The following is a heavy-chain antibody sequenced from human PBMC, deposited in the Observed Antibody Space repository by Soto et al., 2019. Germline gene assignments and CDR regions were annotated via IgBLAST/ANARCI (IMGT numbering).Heavy chain of an antibody. CDR3: AKSHFPIAASRQPHFDH. J-gene: IGHJ4*02. CDR1: GFIFSEST. D-gene: IGHD6-13*01. V-gene: IGHV3-64*04. CDR2: VSTSGRST. Sequence: PGGSLRLSCSASGFIFSESTIYWVRQVPGKGLEAISAVSTSGRSTYYADSVKDRFTISRDDSNNTLSLQMNTLRAEDTAIYYCAKSHFPIAASRQPHFDHWGQGALVTVSS.